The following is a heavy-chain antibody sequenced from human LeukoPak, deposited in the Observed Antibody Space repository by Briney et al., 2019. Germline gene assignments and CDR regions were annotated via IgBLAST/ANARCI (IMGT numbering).Heavy chain of an antibody. CDR3: ARAHYDFWSGYSSPVDYYYYYMDV. CDR1: GGSISSSSYY. CDR2: IYHSGST. V-gene: IGHV4-39*07. Sequence: SETLSLTCTVSGGSISSSSYYWGWIRQPPGKGLEWIGSIYHSGSTYYNPSLKSRVTISVDTSRNQFSLKLSSVTAADTAVYYCARAHYDFWSGYSSPVDYYYYYMDVWGKGTTVTVSS. J-gene: IGHJ6*03. D-gene: IGHD3-3*01.